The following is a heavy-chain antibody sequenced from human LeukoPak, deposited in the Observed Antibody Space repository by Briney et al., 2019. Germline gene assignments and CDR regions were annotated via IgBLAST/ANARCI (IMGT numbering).Heavy chain of an antibody. Sequence: ASVKVSCKASGYTFTGYYMHWVRQASGQGLEWMGWMNPNSGNTGYAQKFQGRVTMTRNTSISTAYMELSSLRSEDTAVYYCARIVPSGNYWGQGTLVTVSS. D-gene: IGHD1-26*01. CDR2: MNPNSGNT. CDR1: GYTFTGYY. J-gene: IGHJ4*02. CDR3: ARIVPSGNY. V-gene: IGHV1-8*02.